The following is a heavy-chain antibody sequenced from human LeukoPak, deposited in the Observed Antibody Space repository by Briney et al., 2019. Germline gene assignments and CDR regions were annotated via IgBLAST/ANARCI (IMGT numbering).Heavy chain of an antibody. CDR2: IRYDGSNK. CDR1: GFTFSSYG. D-gene: IGHD6-6*01. CDR3: AKRDSSSYGYSFDY. Sequence: GGSLRLSCAASGFTFSSYGMHWVRQAPGKGLEWVSFIRYDGSNKYYADSVKGRFTISRDNSKNTLYLQMDSLRTEDTAVYYCAKRDSSSYGYSFDYWGQGTLVTVSS. V-gene: IGHV3-30*02. J-gene: IGHJ4*02.